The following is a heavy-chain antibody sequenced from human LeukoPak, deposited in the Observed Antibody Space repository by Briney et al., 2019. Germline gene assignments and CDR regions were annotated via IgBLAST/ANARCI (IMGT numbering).Heavy chain of an antibody. D-gene: IGHD2-2*01. CDR1: GYTFTSYG. Sequence: ASVKVSCKASGYTFTSYGISWVRQAPGQGLEGVGWISAYNGNTNYAQKLLGRVTMTTDTSTSTAYMELRSLRSDATAVYYCARDKVVPAAMRPNDYWGQGTLVTVSS. CDR3: ARDKVVPAAMRPNDY. CDR2: ISAYNGNT. V-gene: IGHV1-18*01. J-gene: IGHJ4*02.